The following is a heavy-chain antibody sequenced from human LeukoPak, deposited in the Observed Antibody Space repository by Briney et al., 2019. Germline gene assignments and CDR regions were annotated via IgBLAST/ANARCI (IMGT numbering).Heavy chain of an antibody. Sequence: ASVKVSRKGSRGTFSIFAISWVRQAPGQGLEWMGGIIPILATANYAQKFQGRVTITADESTTTAYMELSSLRSEDTAVYYCAREPNSPSYFGSWGQGTLGTVSS. J-gene: IGHJ4*02. V-gene: IGHV1-69*01. D-gene: IGHD4-23*01. CDR3: AREPNSPSYFGS. CDR1: RGTFSIFA. CDR2: IIPILATA.